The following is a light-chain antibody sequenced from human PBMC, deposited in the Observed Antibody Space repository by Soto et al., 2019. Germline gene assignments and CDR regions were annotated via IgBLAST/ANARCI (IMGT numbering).Light chain of an antibody. CDR1: SSDVGGYEY. Sequence: QSVLTQPASVSGSPGQSITISCTGTSSDVGGYEYVSWYQHHPGKAPKLMIYEVSSRPSGVSHRFSGSKSGNTASLTISGLQAEDEADYYCSSYTTANTYVFGTGTKVTVL. J-gene: IGLJ1*01. V-gene: IGLV2-14*01. CDR2: EVS. CDR3: SSYTTANTYV.